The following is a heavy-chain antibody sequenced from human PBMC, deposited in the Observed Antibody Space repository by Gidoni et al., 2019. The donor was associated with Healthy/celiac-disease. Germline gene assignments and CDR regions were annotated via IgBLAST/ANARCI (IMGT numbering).Heavy chain of an antibody. D-gene: IGHD3-3*01. CDR2: INHSGST. CDR3: ARGGGVARKTKRAGDY. J-gene: IGHJ4*02. CDR1: GGSFSGYY. Sequence: QVPLQQWGAGLLKPSETLSPTCAVYGGSFSGYYWSWIRQPPGKGLEWIGEINHSGSTNYNPSLKSRVTISVDTSKNQFSLKLSSVTAADTAVYYCARGGGVARKTKRAGDYWGQGTLVTVSS. V-gene: IGHV4-34*01.